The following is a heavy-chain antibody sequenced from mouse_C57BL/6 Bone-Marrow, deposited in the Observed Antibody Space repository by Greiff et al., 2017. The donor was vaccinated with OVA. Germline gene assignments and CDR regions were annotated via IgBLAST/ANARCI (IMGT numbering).Heavy chain of an antibody. CDR2: ISDGGSYT. CDR1: GFTFSSYA. D-gene: IGHD2-5*01. J-gene: IGHJ2*01. V-gene: IGHV5-4*01. Sequence: EVQLVESGGGLVKPGGSLKLSCAASGFTFSSYAMSWVRPTPEKRLEWVATISDGGSYTYYPDTVKGRFTISSDNAKNNLYLQMSHLKSEDTAMYYCTRDQDSNLDDWGQGTTLTVSS. CDR3: TRDQDSNLDD.